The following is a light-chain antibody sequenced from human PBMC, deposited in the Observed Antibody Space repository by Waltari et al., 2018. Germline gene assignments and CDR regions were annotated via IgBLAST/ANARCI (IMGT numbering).Light chain of an antibody. CDR2: GSS. CDR1: QTVTSAY. V-gene: IGKV3-20*01. Sequence: EIVLTQSPGTLSLSPGERATLSCRASQTVTSAYLAWYQQKPGPAPRLLIYGSSSRATGIPDRFSGSGSATDFTLTISRLEPEDFAMYFCQQYGSSHPFTFGQGTKLEIK. J-gene: IGKJ2*01. CDR3: QQYGSSHPFT.